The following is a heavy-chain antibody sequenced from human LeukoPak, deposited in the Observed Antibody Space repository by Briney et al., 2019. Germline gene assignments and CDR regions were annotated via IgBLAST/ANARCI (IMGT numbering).Heavy chain of an antibody. D-gene: IGHD6-19*01. CDR1: GFTFDDYG. V-gene: IGHV3-20*04. Sequence: GGSLRLSRAASGFTFDDYGMSWVRQAPGKGLEWGSGINWNGGSTGYADSVKGRFTISRDNAKNSLYLQMNSLRAEDTALYYCARGTLAYSSGWYGLFFDYWGQGTLVTVSS. CDR3: ARGTLAYSSGWYGLFFDY. CDR2: INWNGGST. J-gene: IGHJ4*02.